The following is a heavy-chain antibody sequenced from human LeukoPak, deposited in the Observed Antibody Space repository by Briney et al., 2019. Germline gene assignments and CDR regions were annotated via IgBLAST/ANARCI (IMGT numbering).Heavy chain of an antibody. CDR1: GFSIQRYG. J-gene: IGHJ4*02. D-gene: IGHD2-8*01. CDR2: IVYDGIKR. CDR3: AAVYAEGYIDY. Sequence: PGWSVRLSCPGSGFSIQRYGMHWVRPADGKVLGWVVVIVYDGIKRYYADSVTGRFTISRDTSNNALYLDMNSLRGEDTAVYYCAAVYAEGYIDYWGQGTLVTVYS. V-gene: IGHV3-33*01.